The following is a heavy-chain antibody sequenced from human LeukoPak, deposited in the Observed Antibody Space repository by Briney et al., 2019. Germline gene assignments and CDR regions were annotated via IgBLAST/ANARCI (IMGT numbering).Heavy chain of an antibody. Sequence: SETLSLTCTVSGGSISSYYWSWIRQPPGKGLEWIGYIYYSGSTNYNPSLKSRVTISVDTSKNQFSLKLSSVTAADTAVYYCARGLHLLYYYYYMDVWGKGTTVTVSS. CDR1: GGSISSYY. CDR2: IYYSGST. J-gene: IGHJ6*03. CDR3: ARGLHLLYYYYYMDV. V-gene: IGHV4-59*01. D-gene: IGHD3-10*01.